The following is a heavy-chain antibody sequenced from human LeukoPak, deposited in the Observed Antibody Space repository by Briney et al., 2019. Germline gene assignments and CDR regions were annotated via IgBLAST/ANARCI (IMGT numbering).Heavy chain of an antibody. CDR2: IKQDGSEK. J-gene: IGHJ4*02. D-gene: IGHD6-13*01. V-gene: IGHV3-7*01. CDR1: GFTFSNYA. CDR3: ARYEAAGTIFDY. Sequence: GGSLRLSCAASGFTFSNYAMSWVRQAPGKGLEWVANIKQDGSEKYYVDSVKGRFTISRDNAKSSLYLQMNSLRAEDTAVYYCARYEAAGTIFDYWGQGTLVTVSS.